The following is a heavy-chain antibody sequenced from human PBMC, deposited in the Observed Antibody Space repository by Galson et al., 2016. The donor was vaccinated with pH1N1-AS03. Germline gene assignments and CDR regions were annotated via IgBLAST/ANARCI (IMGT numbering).Heavy chain of an antibody. CDR2: IYTSGST. V-gene: IGHV4-4*07. D-gene: IGHD3-16*01. Sequence: ETLSLTCTVSGGSISSYSWNWIRQPPGKGLEWIGRIYTSGSTIYNPSLKSRVTVSVDTSKNQLSLKLTSVTAADTAVYYCVSVWGDYDYWGQGTLVTVSS. CDR3: VSVWGDYDY. CDR1: GGSISSYS. J-gene: IGHJ4*02.